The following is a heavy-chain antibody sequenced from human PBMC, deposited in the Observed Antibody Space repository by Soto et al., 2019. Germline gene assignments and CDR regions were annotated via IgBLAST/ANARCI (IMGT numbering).Heavy chain of an antibody. CDR1: GGTFSSYA. Sequence: QVQLVQSGAEVKKPGSSVKVSCKAPGGTFSSYAISWVRQAPVQGLEWMGGIIPIFGTANYAQKAQGRVTITTDESTSTGYMELSSLRSEDTAVYYCARSQGGSSSLDIYYYYYYGMDVWGQGTTVTVSS. CDR2: IIPIFGTA. D-gene: IGHD2-15*01. J-gene: IGHJ6*02. CDR3: ARSQGGSSSLDIYYYYYYGMDV. V-gene: IGHV1-69*01.